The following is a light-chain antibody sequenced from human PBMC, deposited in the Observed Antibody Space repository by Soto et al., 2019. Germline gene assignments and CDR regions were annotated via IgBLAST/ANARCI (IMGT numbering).Light chain of an antibody. V-gene: IGLV2-14*01. CDR1: SSDVGGYNY. CDR2: DVS. CDR3: SSYTSSSVV. Sequence: QSVLPQPASVSGSPGEAITISCTKTSSDVGGYNYVSWYQQHPGKAPKLMIYDVSNRPSGVSNRFSGSKSGNTASLTISGLQAEDEADYYCSSYTSSSVVFGGGTKVTVL. J-gene: IGLJ2*01.